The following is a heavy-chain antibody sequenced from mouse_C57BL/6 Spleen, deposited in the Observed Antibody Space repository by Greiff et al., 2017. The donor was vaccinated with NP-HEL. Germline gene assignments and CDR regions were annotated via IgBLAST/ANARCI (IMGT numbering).Heavy chain of an antibody. CDR3: ARDRAESYFDY. CDR1: GFTFSSYA. CDR2: ISDGGSYT. Sequence: VKLVESGGGLVKPGGSLKLSCAASGFTFSSYAMSWVRQTPEKRLEWVATISDGGSYTYYPDNVKGRFTISRDNAKNNLYLQMSHLKSEDTAMYYCARDRAESYFDYWGQGTTLTVSS. D-gene: IGHD3-3*01. J-gene: IGHJ2*01. V-gene: IGHV5-4*01.